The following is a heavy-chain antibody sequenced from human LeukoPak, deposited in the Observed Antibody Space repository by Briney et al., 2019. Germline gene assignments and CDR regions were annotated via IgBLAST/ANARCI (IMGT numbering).Heavy chain of an antibody. V-gene: IGHV3-13*01. D-gene: IGHD3-10*01. CDR3: ARDRGAGFDL. Sequence: GGSLRLSCVASGFTLSYYDMHWVRQATGKGLEWVSGIGTGGDANYAGSVRGRFTISREDAKRSLYLQMNSLRAGDTAVYYCARDRGAGFDLWGQGTLVTVSS. CDR1: GFTLSYYD. J-gene: IGHJ4*02. CDR2: IGTGGDA.